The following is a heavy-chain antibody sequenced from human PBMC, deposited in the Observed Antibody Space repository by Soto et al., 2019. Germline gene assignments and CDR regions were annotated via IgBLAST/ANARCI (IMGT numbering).Heavy chain of an antibody. J-gene: IGHJ4*02. Sequence: GGSLRLSCSASGFTFSSYAMHWVRQAPGKGLEWVASTNPDGSKKYHVDSVEGRFTISRDNAKNSLFLQMDSLRVEDTALYYCARDRAWSSFDYWGQGTQVTVSS. V-gene: IGHV3-7*01. CDR2: TNPDGSKK. D-gene: IGHD6-19*01. CDR1: GFTFSSYA. CDR3: ARDRAWSSFDY.